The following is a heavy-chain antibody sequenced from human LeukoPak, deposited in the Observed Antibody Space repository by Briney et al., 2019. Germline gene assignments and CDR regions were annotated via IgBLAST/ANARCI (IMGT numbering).Heavy chain of an antibody. D-gene: IGHD3-10*01. J-gene: IGHJ4*02. CDR2: IYYSGST. Sequence: SETLSLTCTVSGGSISSYYWSWIRQPPGKGLEWIGYIYYSGSTNYNPSLKSRVTISVDTSKNQFSLKLSSVTAADTAVYYCARGGDMEWFGGFDYWGQGTLVTVSS. CDR3: ARGGDMEWFGGFDY. V-gene: IGHV4-59*01. CDR1: GGSISSYY.